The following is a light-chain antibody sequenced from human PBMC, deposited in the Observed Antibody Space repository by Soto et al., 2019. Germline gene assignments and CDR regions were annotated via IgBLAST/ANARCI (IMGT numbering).Light chain of an antibody. J-gene: IGKJ2*01. CDR2: GAS. CDR1: QSVGSN. V-gene: IGKV3-15*01. CDR3: QQYNNWPLYT. Sequence: EVLMTQSPATLSVSPGERVTLSCRASQSVGSNLAWYQQKPGQAPRLLMYGASTRATGIPARFSGSGSGTEFTLTISSLQSEDFAVYYCQQYNNWPLYTFGQGTKVEIK.